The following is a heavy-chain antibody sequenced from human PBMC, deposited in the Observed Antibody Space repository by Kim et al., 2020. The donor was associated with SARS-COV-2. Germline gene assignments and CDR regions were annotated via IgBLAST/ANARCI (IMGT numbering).Heavy chain of an antibody. CDR3: ARAGDYDISGYYGFLHH. V-gene: IGHV3-74*01. Sequence: GKGRFTISRDNAKNTLYLQMNSLRPEDTAVYYCARAGDYDISGYYGFLHHWGQGALVTVSS. D-gene: IGHD3-22*01. J-gene: IGHJ1*01.